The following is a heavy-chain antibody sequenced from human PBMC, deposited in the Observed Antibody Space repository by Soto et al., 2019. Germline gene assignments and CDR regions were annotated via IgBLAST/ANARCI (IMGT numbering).Heavy chain of an antibody. CDR1: GGTFSSSA. V-gene: IGHV1-69*06. CDR3: ARAETAGHRGFDI. CDR2: IIPTFGTA. D-gene: IGHD6-19*01. Sequence: QVQLVQSGAEMREPGSSVKVSCKASGGTFSSSAINWLRQAPGQGPEWMGGIIPTFGTANYIEKFRGRVTITADTSTSTAYMEVRSLTSEATAMYFCARAETAGHRGFDIWGQGKMVNVSS. J-gene: IGHJ3*02.